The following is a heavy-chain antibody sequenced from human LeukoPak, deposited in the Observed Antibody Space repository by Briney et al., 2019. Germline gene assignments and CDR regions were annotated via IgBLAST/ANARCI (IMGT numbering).Heavy chain of an antibody. Sequence: SETLSLTCTVSGGSISSSSYYWGWIRQPPGKGLEWIGSIYYSGSTYYNPSLKSRVTISVDTSKNQFPLKLSSVTAADTAVYYCARDGPKPWYWGQGTLVTVSS. V-gene: IGHV4-39*06. J-gene: IGHJ4*02. D-gene: IGHD3/OR15-3a*01. CDR2: IYYSGST. CDR1: GGSISSSSYY. CDR3: ARDGPKPWY.